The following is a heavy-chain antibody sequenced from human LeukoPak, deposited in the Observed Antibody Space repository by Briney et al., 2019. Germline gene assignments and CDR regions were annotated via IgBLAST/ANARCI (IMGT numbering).Heavy chain of an antibody. CDR2: ISSSSSYI. CDR3: AKPKTGKADDAFDI. D-gene: IGHD3-9*01. V-gene: IGHV3-21*01. J-gene: IGHJ3*02. CDR1: GGSIRSSS. Sequence: ETLSLTCTVSGGSIRSSSYYWGWIRQPPGKGLEWVSSISSSSSYIYYADSVKGRFTISRDNSKNTLYLQMNSLRAEDTAVYYCAKPKTGKADDAFDIWGQGTMVTVSS.